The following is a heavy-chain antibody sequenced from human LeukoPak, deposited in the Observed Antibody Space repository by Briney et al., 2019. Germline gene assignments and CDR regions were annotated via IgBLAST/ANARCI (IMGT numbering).Heavy chain of an antibody. J-gene: IGHJ4*02. CDR3: ARFFGSDWYKVIDY. D-gene: IGHD6-19*01. CDR2: ISASGGET. Sequence: PGGSLRLSCAASEFTFSNYAMSWVRQAPGKGLEWVSSISASGGETYVADSVKGRFSISRDNSKNTLYLQMNSLRAEDTAVYYCARFFGSDWYKVIDYWGQGTLVTVSS. CDR1: EFTFSNYA. V-gene: IGHV3-23*01.